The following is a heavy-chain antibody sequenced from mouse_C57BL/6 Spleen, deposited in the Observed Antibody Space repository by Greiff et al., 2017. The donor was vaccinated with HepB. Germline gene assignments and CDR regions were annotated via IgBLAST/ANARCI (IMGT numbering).Heavy chain of an antibody. CDR2: IDPSDSYT. CDR3: ARILTVWYFDV. Sequence: VKLQQPGAELVMPGASVKLSCKASGYTFTSYWMHWVKQRPGQGLEWIGEIDPSDSYTNYNQKFKGKSTLTVDKSSSTAYMQLSSLTSEDSAVYYCARILTVWYFDVWGTGTTVTVSS. D-gene: IGHD4-1*01. V-gene: IGHV1-69*01. J-gene: IGHJ1*03. CDR1: GYTFTSYW.